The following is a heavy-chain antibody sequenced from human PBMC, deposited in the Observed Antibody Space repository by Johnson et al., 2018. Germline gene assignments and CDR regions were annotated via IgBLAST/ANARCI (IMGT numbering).Heavy chain of an antibody. Sequence: QVQLVESGGGVVQPGRSLRLSCAASGFSFSNYGMHWVRQAPGKGLEWVSSISGDGDITYYADSVKGRFTLSRDNSKNTLFLQTNSLRAGDPAGYYCAKDRAWDRSVYYPEYVRHWGQGTLVIVSS. D-gene: IGHD3-22*01. CDR3: AKDRAWDRSVYYPEYVRH. V-gene: IGHV3-NL1*01. CDR2: ISGDGDIT. J-gene: IGHJ1*01. CDR1: GFSFSNYG.